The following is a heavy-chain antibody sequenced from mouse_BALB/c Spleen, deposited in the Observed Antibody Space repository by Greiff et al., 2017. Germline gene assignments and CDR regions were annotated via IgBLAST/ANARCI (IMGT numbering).Heavy chain of an antibody. CDR3: AALLRYGAMDY. Sequence: VQLVESGAELVRPGTSVKVSCKASGYAFTNYLIEWVKQRPGQGLEWIGVINPGSGGTNYNEKFKGKATLTADKSSSTAYMQLSSLTSDDSAVYFCAALLRYGAMDYWGQGTSVTVSS. CDR2: INPGSGGT. D-gene: IGHD1-1*01. V-gene: IGHV1-54*01. CDR1: GYAFTNYL. J-gene: IGHJ4*01.